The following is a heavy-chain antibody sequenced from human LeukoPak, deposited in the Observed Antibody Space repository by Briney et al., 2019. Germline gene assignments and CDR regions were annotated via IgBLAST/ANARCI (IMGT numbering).Heavy chain of an antibody. V-gene: IGHV1-69*05. CDR1: GGTFSSYA. D-gene: IGHD6-6*01. CDR3: STRSSSPYYYYYMDV. CDR2: IIPIFGTA. Sequence: GSSVKVSCKASGGTFSSYAISWVRQAPGQGLEWMGGIIPIFGTANYAQKFQGGVTTTTDESTSTAYMELSSLRSEDTAAYYCSTRSSSPYYYYYMDVWGKGTTVTVSS. J-gene: IGHJ6*03.